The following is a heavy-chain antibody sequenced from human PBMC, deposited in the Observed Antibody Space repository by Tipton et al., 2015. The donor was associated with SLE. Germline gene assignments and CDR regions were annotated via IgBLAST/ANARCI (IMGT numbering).Heavy chain of an antibody. CDR2: LNQSGST. V-gene: IGHV4-39*07. D-gene: IGHD5-12*01. CDR3: ARAIVATIIGWFDP. CDR1: GGSISSSSYY. J-gene: IGHJ5*02. Sequence: TLSLTCTVSGGSISSSSYYWGWIRQPPGKGLEWSGELNQSGSTNYNPSLKSRVTISVDTSKNQFSLKLSSVTAADTAVYYCARAIVATIIGWFDPWGQGTLVTVSS.